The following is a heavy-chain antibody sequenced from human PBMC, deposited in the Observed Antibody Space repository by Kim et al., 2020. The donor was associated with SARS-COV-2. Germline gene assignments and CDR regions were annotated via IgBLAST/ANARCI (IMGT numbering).Heavy chain of an antibody. CDR3: ARGNPRVWVT. Sequence: SETLSLTCTVSGGSISSSSYYWGWIRQPPGKGLEGIGSIYYSGSTYYNPSLKSRVTISVDTSKNQFSLKLSSVTAADTAVYYCARGNPRVWVTWVQVTL. CDR2: IYYSGST. V-gene: IGHV4-39*01. D-gene: IGHD3-16*01. CDR1: GGSISSSSYY. J-gene: IGHJ5*02.